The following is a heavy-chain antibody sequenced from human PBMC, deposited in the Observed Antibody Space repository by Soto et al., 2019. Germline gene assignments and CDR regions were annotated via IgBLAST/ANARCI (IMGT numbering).Heavy chain of an antibody. D-gene: IGHD1-26*01. J-gene: IGHJ4*02. V-gene: IGHV1-3*01. CDR2: VNGGNGNT. Sequence: QVQLVQSGAEVREPGASVKVSCKASGYTFAIHIMHWVRQAPGQSLEWMGWVNGGNGNTKYSQKFQDRVTITRDTSATTVYMELSRLTSEDKAVYFCARDSGVVGPSGDFDYWGQGTLVTVSS. CDR1: GYTFAIHI. CDR3: ARDSGVVGPSGDFDY.